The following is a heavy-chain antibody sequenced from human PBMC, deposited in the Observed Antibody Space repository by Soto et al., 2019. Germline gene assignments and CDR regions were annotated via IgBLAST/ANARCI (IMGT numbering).Heavy chain of an antibody. V-gene: IGHV4-4*07. CDR2: VYSSGRA. CDR3: AKDKSGADDI. D-gene: IGHD7-27*01. CDR1: GGTMNGFY. J-gene: IGHJ3*02. Sequence: SETLSLTCTVSGGTMNGFYWNWIRQPAGGGLEWIGRVYSSGRADYIPSLKSRITMSVDTSKNQFYLNLRFVTAADTAVYFCAKDKSGADDIRGHGTMVTVSS.